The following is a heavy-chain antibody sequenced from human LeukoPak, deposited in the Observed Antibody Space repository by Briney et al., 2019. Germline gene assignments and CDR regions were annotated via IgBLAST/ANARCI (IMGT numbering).Heavy chain of an antibody. J-gene: IGHJ4*02. D-gene: IGHD3-22*01. CDR3: ARGSYDSSGYLIDY. Sequence: PSETLSLTCTVSGGSISSGRHHWSWIRQSAGKGLEWIGGFYPSGNTNYNPSLKSRVTISVDSSKNQFSLKLTSVTAADTAVYYCARGSYDSSGYLIDYWGQGTLVTVSS. V-gene: IGHV4-61*02. CDR2: FYPSGNT. CDR1: GGSISSGRHH.